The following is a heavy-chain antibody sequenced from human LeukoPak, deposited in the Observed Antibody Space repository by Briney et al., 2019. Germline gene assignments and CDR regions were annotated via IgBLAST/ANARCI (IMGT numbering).Heavy chain of an antibody. J-gene: IGHJ6*02. D-gene: IGHD6-13*01. Sequence: SVNVSCKASGGTFSSYAISWVRQAPGQGLEWMGGIIPIFGTANYAQKFQGRVTITADESTSTAYMELSSLRSEDTAVYYCARDSVSSSWFKNGMDVWGQGTTVTVSS. CDR3: ARDSVSSSWFKNGMDV. CDR1: GGTFSSYA. CDR2: IIPIFGTA. V-gene: IGHV1-69*13.